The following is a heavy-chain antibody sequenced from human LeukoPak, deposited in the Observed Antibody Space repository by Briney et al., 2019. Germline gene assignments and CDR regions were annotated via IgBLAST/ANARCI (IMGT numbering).Heavy chain of an antibody. CDR1: GFTFSSYW. CDR2: IKQDGYEK. D-gene: IGHD1-26*01. J-gene: IGHJ4*02. V-gene: IGHV3-7*01. CDR3: ARDKIVGPTTLDY. Sequence: GGSLRLSCTASGFTFSSYWMSWVRQTPEKGLEWVANIKQDGYEKYYVDSVKGRFTISRDNAKNSLYLQMNSLRADDTAIYYCARDKIVGPTTLDYWGQGTLVTVSS.